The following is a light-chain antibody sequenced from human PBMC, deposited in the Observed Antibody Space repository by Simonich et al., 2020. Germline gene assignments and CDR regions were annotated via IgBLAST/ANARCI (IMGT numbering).Light chain of an antibody. V-gene: IGKV3-15*01. CDR2: VAS. CDR3: QQYNNWYT. J-gene: IGKJ2*01. Sequence: EIVMTQSPATLSVSPGERATLSCRASQSVSSNLAWYQQKPGQAPRRLIYVASPRATCIPARFSGSGSGTEFTLTISSLQSEDFAVYYCQQYNNWYTFGQGTKLEIK. CDR1: QSVSSN.